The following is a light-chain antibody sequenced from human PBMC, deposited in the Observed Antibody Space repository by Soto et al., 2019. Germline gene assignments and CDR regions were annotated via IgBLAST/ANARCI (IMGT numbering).Light chain of an antibody. CDR3: QLWDGHSDNFV. V-gene: IGLV3-21*02. CDR1: NIGRKS. Sequence: SYELTQPPSVSVAPGQTATITCGGNNIGRKSVHWYQQKPGQAPVLVVYDDADRPSGIPARFSGSNSGNTATLTVTGVEAGDEADYYCQLWDGHSDNFVLGHGTKVT. CDR2: DDA. J-gene: IGLJ1*01.